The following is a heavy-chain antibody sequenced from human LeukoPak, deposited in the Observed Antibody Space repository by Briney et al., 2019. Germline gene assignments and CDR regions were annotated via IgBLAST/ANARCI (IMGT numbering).Heavy chain of an antibody. CDR2: ISVTSDVT. Sequence: GTLRLSCAASGFNFSAYIMSWVRQTPGKGLEWVSAISVTSDVTYYADSVEGHFTISRDNSKSTLFLQLNSLRAEDTAVYYCAKGGWLDDWGQGTLVTVSS. D-gene: IGHD5-12*01. CDR3: AKGGWLDD. V-gene: IGHV3-23*01. CDR1: GFNFSAYI. J-gene: IGHJ4*02.